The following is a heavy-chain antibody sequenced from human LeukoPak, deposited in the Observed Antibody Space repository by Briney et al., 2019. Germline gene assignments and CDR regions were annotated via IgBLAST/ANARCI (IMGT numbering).Heavy chain of an antibody. CDR1: GFTFSNYA. Sequence: GGSLRLSCGTSGFTFSNYAMSWVRQAPGKELEWVSVISGSGGFTHYADSVKGRFIISRDNSKNTLYLQMNSLRVDDTAVFYCAKQDDFVWESYPIAFPFDQWGHGTLVTVSS. D-gene: IGHD3-16*02. CDR3: AKQDDFVWESYPIAFPFDQ. CDR2: ISGSGGFT. V-gene: IGHV3-23*01. J-gene: IGHJ4*01.